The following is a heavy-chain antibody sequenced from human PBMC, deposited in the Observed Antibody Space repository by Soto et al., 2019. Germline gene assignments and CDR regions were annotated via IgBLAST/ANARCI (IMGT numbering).Heavy chain of an antibody. V-gene: IGHV1-2*02. CDR1: GYTFTGYY. J-gene: IGHJ4*02. Sequence: ASVKVSCKASGYTFTGYYMHWVRQAPGQGLEWMGWINPNSGGTNYAQKFQGRVTMTRDTSISTAYMELSRLRSDDTAVYYCARDVGPGPDTLRRGQLVDYWGQGTLVTVSS. D-gene: IGHD6-6*01. CDR2: INPNSGGT. CDR3: ARDVGPGPDTLRRGQLVDY.